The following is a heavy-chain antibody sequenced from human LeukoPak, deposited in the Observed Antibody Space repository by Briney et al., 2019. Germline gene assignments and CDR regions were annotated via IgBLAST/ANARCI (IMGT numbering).Heavy chain of an antibody. CDR2: IKKDGSET. CDR1: GFTFSTSW. J-gene: IGHJ4*02. Sequence: GGSLRLSCAASGFTFSTSWMSWVRQVPGKGLEWVANIKKDGSETYYVDSVEGRFTISRDNAKNSLYLQMNSLRAEDTAMYYCARGRYSGTTYYFDYWGQGTLVTVSS. CDR3: ARGRYSGTTYYFDY. D-gene: IGHD5-12*01. V-gene: IGHV3-7*03.